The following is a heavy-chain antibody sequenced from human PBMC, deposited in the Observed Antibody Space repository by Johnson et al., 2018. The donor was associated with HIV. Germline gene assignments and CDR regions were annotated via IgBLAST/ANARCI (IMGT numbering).Heavy chain of an antibody. CDR3: TTIAQWLVPGTFDI. J-gene: IGHJ3*02. CDR1: GFTFSNAW. Sequence: MQLAESGGGLVQPGGSLKLSCAASGFTFSNAWMSWVRQAPGKGLEWVGRIKSNTDGGTTDYAAPVKGRFTISRDDSKNTLYLQMNSLNTEDTAWYYCTTIAQWLVPGTFDIWGQGPMVTVSS. D-gene: IGHD6-19*01. CDR2: IKSNTDGGTT. V-gene: IGHV3-15*01.